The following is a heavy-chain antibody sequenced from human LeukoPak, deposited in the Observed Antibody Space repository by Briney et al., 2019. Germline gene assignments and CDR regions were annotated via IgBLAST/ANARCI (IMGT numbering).Heavy chain of an antibody. Sequence: GGSLRLSCAASGFTFANSWMTWVRQAPGKGLEWVASIKQDGSVQHHVDSVRGRFAISRDNAKNALYLQMNSLRDEDTAMYYCARNRAAPENWGQGTLVTVSS. CDR2: IKQDGSVQ. D-gene: IGHD3-10*01. CDR1: GFTFANSW. J-gene: IGHJ4*02. CDR3: ARNRAAPEN. V-gene: IGHV3-7*01.